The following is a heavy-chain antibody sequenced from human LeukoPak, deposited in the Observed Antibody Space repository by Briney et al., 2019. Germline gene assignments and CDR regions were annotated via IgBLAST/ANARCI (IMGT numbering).Heavy chain of an antibody. Sequence: PGGSLRLSCAASGFTFSSYSMNWVRQAPGKGLEWVSSISSSSSYIYYADSVKGRFTISRDNAKNSLYLQMNSLRAEDTAVYYCARIRVPLAYDSSGYYRDDAFDIWGQGTMVTVSS. CDR3: ARIRVPLAYDSSGYYRDDAFDI. J-gene: IGHJ3*02. V-gene: IGHV3-21*01. CDR1: GFTFSSYS. D-gene: IGHD3-22*01. CDR2: ISSSSSYI.